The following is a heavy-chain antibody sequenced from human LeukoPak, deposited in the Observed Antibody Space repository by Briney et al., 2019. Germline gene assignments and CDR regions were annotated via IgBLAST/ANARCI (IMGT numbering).Heavy chain of an antibody. CDR3: ASSLYCSGGSCYGAFDI. Sequence: SETLSLTGTVSGGSISSSSYYWGWIRQPPGKGLEWIGSIYYSGSTYYNPSLKSRVTISVDTSKNQFSLKLSSVTAADTAVYYCASSLYCSGGSCYGAFDIWGQGTMVTVSS. J-gene: IGHJ3*02. D-gene: IGHD2-15*01. V-gene: IGHV4-39*01. CDR1: GGSISSSSYY. CDR2: IYYSGST.